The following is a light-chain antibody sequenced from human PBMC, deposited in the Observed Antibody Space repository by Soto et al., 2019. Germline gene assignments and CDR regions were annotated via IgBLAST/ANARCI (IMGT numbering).Light chain of an antibody. Sequence: DIQMTQSPSSLSASAGDRVTITCQASQDISNHLNWYQQKAGKAPKLLINDASNWEAGVPARFSGSGAGTDFTLTISSLQPEDIATYYCQQYVNALTFGGGTKVEIK. CDR1: QDISNH. V-gene: IGKV1-33*01. CDR2: DAS. CDR3: QQYVNALT. J-gene: IGKJ4*01.